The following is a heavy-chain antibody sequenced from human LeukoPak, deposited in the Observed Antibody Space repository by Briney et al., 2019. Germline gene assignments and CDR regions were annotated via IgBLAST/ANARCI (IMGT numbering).Heavy chain of an antibody. CDR1: GASITDYY. CDR3: ARARYVNSFYAFDI. Sequence: SETLSLTCTVSGASITDYYWSWIRQPPGKGLEWIGYIFYNRNTNYSPSLKSRVTIFGDTSKNQFFLKLSSVTAADTAVYYCARARYVNSFYAFDIWGQGTLVTVSS. V-gene: IGHV4-59*01. CDR2: IFYNRNT. J-gene: IGHJ3*02. D-gene: IGHD3-9*01.